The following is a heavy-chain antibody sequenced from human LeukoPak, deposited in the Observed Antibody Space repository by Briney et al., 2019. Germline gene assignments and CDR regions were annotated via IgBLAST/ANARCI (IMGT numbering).Heavy chain of an antibody. CDR2: ISSSGSSI. Sequence: PGGSLRLSCAASGFTFSSYEMNWVRQAPGKGLEWVSYISSSGSSIYYADSVKGRFTTSRDNAKNSLYLQMNSLRAEDTAVYYCARDPYSGNSDSDYFDYWGQGTLVTVSS. J-gene: IGHJ4*02. CDR1: GFTFSSYE. V-gene: IGHV3-48*03. CDR3: ARDPYSGNSDSDYFDY. D-gene: IGHD4-23*01.